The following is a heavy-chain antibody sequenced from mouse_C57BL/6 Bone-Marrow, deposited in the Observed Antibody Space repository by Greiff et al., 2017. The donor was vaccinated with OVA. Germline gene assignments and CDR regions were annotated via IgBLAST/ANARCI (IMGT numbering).Heavy chain of an antibody. CDR3: ASPITTVEGFDV. V-gene: IGHV1-74*01. D-gene: IGHD1-1*01. J-gene: IGHJ1*03. Sequence: QVQLQQPGAELVKPGASVKVSCKASGYTFTSYWMHWVKQRPGQGLEWIGRIHPSDSDTNYNQKFKGQAKLTVDKSSSTAYMQLSSLTSEDSAVYYCASPITTVEGFDVWGTGTTVTVSS. CDR2: IHPSDSDT. CDR1: GYTFTSYW.